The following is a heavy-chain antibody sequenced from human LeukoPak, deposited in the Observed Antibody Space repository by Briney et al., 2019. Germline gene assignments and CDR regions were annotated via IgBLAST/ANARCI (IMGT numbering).Heavy chain of an antibody. CDR2: MNPNSGNA. Sequence: ASVKVSCKASGYTFTSYDINWVRQATGQGLEWMGWMNPNSGNAGYAQKFQGRVTMTRNTSISTAYMELSSLRSEDTAVYYCARVPFGYGGNSDYWGQGTLVTVSS. CDR3: ARVPFGYGGNSDY. J-gene: IGHJ4*02. V-gene: IGHV1-8*01. D-gene: IGHD4-23*01. CDR1: GYTFTSYD.